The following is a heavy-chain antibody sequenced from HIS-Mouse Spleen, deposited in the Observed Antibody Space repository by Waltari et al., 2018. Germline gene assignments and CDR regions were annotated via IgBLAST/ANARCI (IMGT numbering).Heavy chain of an antibody. CDR2: ISYDGSNK. D-gene: IGHD5-12*01. V-gene: IGHV3-30*04. Sequence: QVQLVESGGGVVQPGRSLRLSCAASGLTFSSYAMHWFRQAPGKGLEWVAVISYDGSNKYYADSVKGRFTISRDNSKNTLYLQMNSLRAEDTAVYYCARRYSGYDLGYWGQGTLVTVSS. CDR3: ARRYSGYDLGY. CDR1: GLTFSSYA. J-gene: IGHJ4*02.